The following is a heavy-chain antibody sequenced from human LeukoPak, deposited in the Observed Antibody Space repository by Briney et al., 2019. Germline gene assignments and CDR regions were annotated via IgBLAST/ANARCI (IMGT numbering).Heavy chain of an antibody. CDR3: AKHIVATSADY. Sequence: PGGSLRLSCAASGFTFISYAMSGLRQAPGKGLEWVSAISGSGGSTYYADSVKGRFTISRDNSKNTLYLQMNSLRAEDTAVYYCAKHIVATSADYWGQGTLVTVSS. CDR2: ISGSGGST. CDR1: GFTFISYA. D-gene: IGHD5-12*01. J-gene: IGHJ4*02. V-gene: IGHV3-23*01.